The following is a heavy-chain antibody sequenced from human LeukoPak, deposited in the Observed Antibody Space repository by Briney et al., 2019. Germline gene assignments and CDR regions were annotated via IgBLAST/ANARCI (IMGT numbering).Heavy chain of an antibody. V-gene: IGHV3-21*01. Sequence: PGGSLRLFCAASGFTFSSYSMNWVRQAPGKGLEWVSSISSSSSYIYYADSVKGRFTISRDNAKNSLYLQMNSLRAEDTAVYYCARDWYCSGGSCYSFDYWGQGTLVTVSS. CDR1: GFTFSSYS. CDR2: ISSSSSYI. D-gene: IGHD2-15*01. J-gene: IGHJ4*02. CDR3: ARDWYCSGGSCYSFDY.